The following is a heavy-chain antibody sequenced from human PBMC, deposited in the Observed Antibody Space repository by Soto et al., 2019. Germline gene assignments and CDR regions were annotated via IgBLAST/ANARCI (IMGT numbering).Heavy chain of an antibody. CDR3: ARGQRDLTTYGPFDT. J-gene: IGHJ5*02. CDR1: GFTLSSYA. Sequence: RRLSCAASGFTLSSYAMSWVRQAPGKGLEWVSTFSGTGGYTYYADSVKGRFTISRDDSKNTLFLHMNSLRAADTAVYYCARGQRDLTTYGPFDTWGQGTLVTVSS. CDR2: FSGTGGYT. V-gene: IGHV3-23*01. D-gene: IGHD4-17*01.